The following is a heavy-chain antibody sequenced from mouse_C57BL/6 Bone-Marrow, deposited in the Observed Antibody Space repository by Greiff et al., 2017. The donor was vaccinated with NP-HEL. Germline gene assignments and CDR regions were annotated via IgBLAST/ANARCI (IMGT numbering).Heavy chain of an antibody. J-gene: IGHJ2*01. Sequence: QVQLQQPGAELVMPGASVKLSCKASGYTFTSYWMHWVKQRPGQGLEWIGEIDPSDSYTNYNQQFKGKSTLTVDKSSSTAYMQLSSLTSEDSAVYYCAREVIDYDFPFDYWGQGTTLTVSA. CDR3: AREVIDYDFPFDY. CDR2: IDPSDSYT. D-gene: IGHD2-4*01. V-gene: IGHV1-69*01. CDR1: GYTFTSYW.